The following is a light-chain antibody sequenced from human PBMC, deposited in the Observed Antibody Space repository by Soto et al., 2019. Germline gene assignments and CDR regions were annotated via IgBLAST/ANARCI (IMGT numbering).Light chain of an antibody. V-gene: IGKV3-15*01. J-gene: IGKJ1*01. CDR2: DAS. Sequence: EIVMTQSPATLSVSPGERATLSCRASQSVSSNLAWYQQKPGQAPRLLIYDASTRAAGIPARFGGSGSGTDITLTISVQHYEDFEVYYCQKYNHWPQTFGQGTNVEIK. CDR3: QKYNHWPQT. CDR1: QSVSSN.